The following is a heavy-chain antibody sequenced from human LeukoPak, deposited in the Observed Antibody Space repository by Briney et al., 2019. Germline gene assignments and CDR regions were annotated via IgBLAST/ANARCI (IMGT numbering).Heavy chain of an antibody. Sequence: PSGTLSLTCTVSGGSISSGSYYWSWIRQPAGKGLEWIGRIYTSGSTNYNPSLKSRVTISVDTSKNQFSLKLSSVTAADTAVYYCARDRGYYDSSGYYAYYFDYWGQGTLVTVSS. CDR2: IYTSGST. CDR1: GGSISSGSYY. D-gene: IGHD3-22*01. J-gene: IGHJ4*02. CDR3: ARDRGYYDSSGYYAYYFDY. V-gene: IGHV4-61*02.